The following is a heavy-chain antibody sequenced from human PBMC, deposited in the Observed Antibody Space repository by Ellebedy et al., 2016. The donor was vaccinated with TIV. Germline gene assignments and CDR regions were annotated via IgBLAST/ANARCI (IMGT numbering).Heavy chain of an antibody. CDR1: GGSFSGYY. CDR2: INHSAGT. CDR3: ARGGHCNAPFNYYYYYGMNV. Sequence: SETLSLXXAVYGGSFSGYYWSWIRQPPGKGLEWIGEINHSAGTNYNPSLKSRVTISLDTSKNQFSLKLTSVTAADTALYYCARGGHCNAPFNYYYYYGMNVWGQGTTVTVSS. D-gene: IGHD2/OR15-2a*01. J-gene: IGHJ6*02. V-gene: IGHV4-34*01.